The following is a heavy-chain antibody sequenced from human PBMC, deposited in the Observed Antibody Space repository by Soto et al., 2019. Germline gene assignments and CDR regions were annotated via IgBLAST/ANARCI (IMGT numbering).Heavy chain of an antibody. V-gene: IGHV3-23*01. CDR2: ISASGGST. J-gene: IGHJ4*02. CDR1: GFTSSSGA. Sequence: EVPLLDSGGGLVQPGVSLRLSCVASGFTSSSGAMRWVRQAPGKGLEWVSGISASGGSTYYEDSVKGRFTISRDNSQNTLYLQMNSLRAEDTAVYYWATPGLGTGRYFFHDWCQGSLVTGSS. D-gene: IGHD2-8*02. CDR3: ATPGLGTGRYFFHD.